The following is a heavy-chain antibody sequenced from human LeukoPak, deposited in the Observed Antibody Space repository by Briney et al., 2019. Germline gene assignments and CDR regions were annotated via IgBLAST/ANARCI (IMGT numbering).Heavy chain of an antibody. J-gene: IGHJ4*02. CDR2: ISKDGSDK. D-gene: IGHD5-24*01. CDR3: TRVGYIDEGIDY. V-gene: IGHV3-30*03. CDR1: GFTFISYG. Sequence: GGSLRLSCAASGFTFISYGMHWVRQAPGKGLEWVAIISKDGSDKNYADSVKGRFIISRDNSKNTLYLQMSSLRAEDTAVYYCTRVGYIDEGIDYWGQGTLVTVSS.